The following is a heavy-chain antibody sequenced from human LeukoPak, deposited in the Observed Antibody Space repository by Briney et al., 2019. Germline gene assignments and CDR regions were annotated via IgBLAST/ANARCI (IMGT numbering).Heavy chain of an antibody. CDR2: ISSSSIYI. V-gene: IGHV3-21*01. D-gene: IGHD1-26*01. J-gene: IGHJ5*02. CDR1: GFTFSSYE. Sequence: PGGSLRLSCAASGFTFSSYEMNWVRQAPGKGLEWVSSISSSSIYIYYVDSAKGRFTISRDNAKNSLYLQMNSLSAEDTAVYYCARGASNSGSYYNWFDPWGQGTLVSVSS. CDR3: ARGASNSGSYYNWFDP.